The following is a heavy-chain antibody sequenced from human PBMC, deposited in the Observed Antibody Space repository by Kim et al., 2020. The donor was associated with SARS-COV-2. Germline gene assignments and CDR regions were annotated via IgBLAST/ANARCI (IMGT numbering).Heavy chain of an antibody. D-gene: IGHD3-22*01. J-gene: IGHJ4*02. CDR3: AREVPKIDYYDSSGYYGFDY. Sequence: SQTLSLTCAISGDSVSSNSAAWNWIRQSPSRGLEWLGRTYYRSKWYNDYAVSVKSRITINPDTSKNQFSLQLNSVTPEDTAVYYCAREVPKIDYYDSSGYYGFDYWGQGTRVTVSS. V-gene: IGHV6-1*01. CDR1: GDSVSSNSAA. CDR2: TYYRSKWYN.